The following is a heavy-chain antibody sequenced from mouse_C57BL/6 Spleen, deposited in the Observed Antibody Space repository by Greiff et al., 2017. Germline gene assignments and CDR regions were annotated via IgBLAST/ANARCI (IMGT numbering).Heavy chain of an antibody. V-gene: IGHV1-52*01. Sequence: QVQLKQSGPELVRPGSSVKLSCKASGYTFTGSCMNWVKQRPIQGLEWIGNIDPSDSETHYNQKFKDKATLTVDKSSSTAYMQLSSLTSDDSAVYYCAKDYGSPYYFDYWGQGTTLTVSS. CDR1: GYTFTGSC. CDR3: AKDYGSPYYFDY. CDR2: IDPSDSET. D-gene: IGHD1-1*01. J-gene: IGHJ2*01.